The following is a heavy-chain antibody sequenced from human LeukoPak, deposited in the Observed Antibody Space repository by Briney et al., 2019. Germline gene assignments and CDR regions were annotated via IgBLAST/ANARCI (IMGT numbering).Heavy chain of an antibody. J-gene: IGHJ4*02. V-gene: IGHV1-18*01. CDR2: ISAYNGNT. CDR1: GYTFTSYG. CDR3: ARDVGEYCSSTNCYASHY. Sequence: ASVKVSCKASGYTFTSYGISWVRQAPGQGLEWMGWISAYNGNTNYAQELQGRVTMTTDTSTSTAYMELRSLRSDDTAVYYCARDVGEYCSSTNCYASHYWGQGTLVTVSS. D-gene: IGHD2-2*01.